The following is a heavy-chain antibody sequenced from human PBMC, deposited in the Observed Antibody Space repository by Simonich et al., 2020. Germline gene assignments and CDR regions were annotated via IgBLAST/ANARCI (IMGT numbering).Heavy chain of an antibody. CDR3: ARSSDLLNWNDGPYY. Sequence: QVQLVQSGAEVKKPGASVKVSCKASGYTFTGYYMHWVGQAPGQGLGCLGLIKPTRGGTNNAQKCQGRVTMTRDTSISTAYMELSRLRSDDTAVYYCARSSDLLNWNDGPYYWGQGTLVTVSS. J-gene: IGHJ4*02. CDR1: GYTFTGYY. V-gene: IGHV1-2*02. D-gene: IGHD1-1*01. CDR2: IKPTRGGT.